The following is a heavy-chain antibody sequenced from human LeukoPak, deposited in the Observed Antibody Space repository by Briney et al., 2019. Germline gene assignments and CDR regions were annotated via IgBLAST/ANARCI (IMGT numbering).Heavy chain of an antibody. J-gene: IGHJ4*02. CDR3: AREGRYYGSGSYRGNDY. Sequence: SQTLSLTCTVSGGSISGGSYYWSWIRQPAGKGLEWIGRIYTSGSTNYNPSLKSRVTISVDTSKNQFSLKLSSVTAADTAVYYCAREGRYYGSGSYRGNDYWGQGTLVTVSS. D-gene: IGHD3-10*01. CDR1: GGSISGGSYY. CDR2: IYTSGST. V-gene: IGHV4-61*02.